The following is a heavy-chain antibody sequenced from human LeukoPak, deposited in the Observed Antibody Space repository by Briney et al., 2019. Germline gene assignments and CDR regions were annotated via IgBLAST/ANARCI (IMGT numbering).Heavy chain of an antibody. Sequence: ASVKVSCKASGYTFTSYYMHWVRQAPGQGLEWMGIINPSGGSTIYAQKFQGRITMTRDTSISTAYMELSRLRSDDTAVYYCARDSSSWGNYGMDVWGQGTTVTVSS. D-gene: IGHD6-13*01. V-gene: IGHV1-46*01. J-gene: IGHJ6*02. CDR2: INPSGGST. CDR3: ARDSSSWGNYGMDV. CDR1: GYTFTSYY.